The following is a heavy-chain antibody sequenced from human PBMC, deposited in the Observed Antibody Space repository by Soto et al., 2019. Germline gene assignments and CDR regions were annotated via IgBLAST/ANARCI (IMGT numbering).Heavy chain of an antibody. CDR2: ISSSGNSI. CDR3: ARDYSDSSGFFGDYYGMDV. CDR1: GFTFSDYY. V-gene: IGHV3-11*01. D-gene: IGHD3-22*01. J-gene: IGHJ6*01. Sequence: GGSLRLSCAASGFTFSDYYMIWIRQAPGKGLEWVSYISSSGNSIYYAGSVKGRFTISRDSAKNSLYLQMNSLRAEDTAVYYCARDYSDSSGFFGDYYGMDVWGQGTTVTVSS.